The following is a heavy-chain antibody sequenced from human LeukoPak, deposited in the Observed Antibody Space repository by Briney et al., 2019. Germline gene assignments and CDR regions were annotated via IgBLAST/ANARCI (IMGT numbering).Heavy chain of an antibody. V-gene: IGHV4-31*03. Sequence: SETLSLTCTVSGGPISSGGYYWSWIRQHPGKGLEWIGYIYYSGSTYYNPSLKSRVTISVDTSKNQFSLKLSSVTATDTAVYYCARAYYDPYFDYWGQGTLVTVSS. CDR3: ARAYYDPYFDY. CDR2: IYYSGST. D-gene: IGHD3-22*01. CDR1: GGPISSGGYY. J-gene: IGHJ4*02.